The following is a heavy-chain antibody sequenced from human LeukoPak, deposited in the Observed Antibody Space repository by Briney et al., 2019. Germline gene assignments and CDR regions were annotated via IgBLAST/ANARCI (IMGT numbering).Heavy chain of an antibody. CDR3: ARVRGYYDTYPPHWFDP. J-gene: IGHJ5*02. V-gene: IGHV1-69*13. Sequence: SVKVSCEASGGTFSSYVISWVRQAPGQGPEWMGGIIPIFGTANYAQKFQGRVTITADESTSTAYMELSSLRSEDTAVYYCARVRGYYDTYPPHWFDPWGRGTLVTVSS. CDR2: IIPIFGTA. CDR1: GGTFSSYV. D-gene: IGHD3-22*01.